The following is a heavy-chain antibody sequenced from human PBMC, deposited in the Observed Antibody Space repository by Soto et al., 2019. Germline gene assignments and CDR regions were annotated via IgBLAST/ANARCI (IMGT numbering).Heavy chain of an antibody. J-gene: IGHJ5*02. D-gene: IGHD3-22*01. Sequence: PSETLSLTCTVSGGSISSYYWSWIRQPAGKGLEWIGRIYTSGSTNYNPSLKSRVTISVDTSKNQFSLKLSSVTAADTAVYYCARDQRSYYDSSVDWFDPWGQGTLVTVPQ. CDR1: GGSISSYY. CDR3: ARDQRSYYDSSVDWFDP. V-gene: IGHV4-4*07. CDR2: IYTSGST.